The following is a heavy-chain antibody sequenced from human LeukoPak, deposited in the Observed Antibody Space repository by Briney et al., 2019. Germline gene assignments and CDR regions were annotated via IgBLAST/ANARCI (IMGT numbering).Heavy chain of an antibody. D-gene: IGHD4-17*01. V-gene: IGHV4-31*03. Sequence: SETLSLTCTVSGGSISSGGYYWSWIRQHPGKGLEWIGCIYYSGKTYDSPSLKSRVTISVDTSKNQFSLKLSSVTAADTAVYYCSRVYGANPPDAWGQGTLVTVSS. CDR2: IYYSGKT. J-gene: IGHJ5*02. CDR3: SRVYGANPPDA. CDR1: GGSISSGGYY.